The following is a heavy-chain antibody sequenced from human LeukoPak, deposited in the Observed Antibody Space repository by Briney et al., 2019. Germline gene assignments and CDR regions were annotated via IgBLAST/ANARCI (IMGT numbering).Heavy chain of an antibody. V-gene: IGHV4-39*01. CDR3: ASAGPHRQ. Sequence: PSETLSLTCTVSGGSISGSSYYWGWIRQPPGKGLEWIGSIYYSGSTYYNPSLKSRVTISVDTSKNQFSLKLSSVTAADTAVYYCASAGPHRQWGQGTLVTVSS. J-gene: IGHJ4*02. CDR2: IYYSGST. CDR1: GGSISGSSYY.